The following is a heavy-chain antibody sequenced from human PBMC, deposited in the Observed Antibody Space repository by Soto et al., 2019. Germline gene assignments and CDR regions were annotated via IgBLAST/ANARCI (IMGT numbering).Heavy chain of an antibody. CDR2: IIPIFGTA. CDR3: ARPSRNYSGSYYYYGMDV. V-gene: IGHV1-69*06. Sequence: ASVKVSCKASGGTFSSYAISWVRQAPGQGLEWMGGIIPIFGTANYAQKFQGRVTITADKSTSTAYMELSSLRSEDTAVYYCARPSRNYSGSYYYYGMDVWGQGTTVTVSS. CDR1: GGTFSSYA. D-gene: IGHD1-26*01. J-gene: IGHJ6*02.